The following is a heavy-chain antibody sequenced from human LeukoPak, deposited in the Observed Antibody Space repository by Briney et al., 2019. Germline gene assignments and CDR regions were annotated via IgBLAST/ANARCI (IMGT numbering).Heavy chain of an antibody. CDR3: ARGDGYSDY. Sequence: GGSLRLSCAASGFTFSDNSFNWVRQAPGKGLEWVSSISSGSSYIYYADSVKGRFTISRDNAKNSLYLQMNSLRAEDTAVYYCARGDGYSDYWGQGTLVTVSS. V-gene: IGHV3-21*01. CDR1: GFTFSDNS. D-gene: IGHD5-24*01. CDR2: ISSGSSYI. J-gene: IGHJ4*02.